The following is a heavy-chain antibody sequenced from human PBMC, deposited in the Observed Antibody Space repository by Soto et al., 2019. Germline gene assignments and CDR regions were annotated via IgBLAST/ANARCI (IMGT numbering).Heavy chain of an antibody. CDR1: GFTFSSYG. Sequence: GGSLRLSCAASGFTFSSYGMRWVRQAPGKGLEWVAVIWYDGSNKYYADSVKGRFTISRDNSKNTLYLQMNSLRAEDTAVYYCARSIAAAGTSAFDIWGQGTMVTVSS. J-gene: IGHJ3*02. V-gene: IGHV3-33*01. CDR3: ARSIAAAGTSAFDI. D-gene: IGHD6-13*01. CDR2: IWYDGSNK.